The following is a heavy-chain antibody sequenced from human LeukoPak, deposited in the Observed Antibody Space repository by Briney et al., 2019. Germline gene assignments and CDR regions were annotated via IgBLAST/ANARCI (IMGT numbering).Heavy chain of an antibody. V-gene: IGHV4-39*01. CDR3: ARRTDPSYYFMDV. J-gene: IGHJ6*03. CDR1: GGSISSTTYY. D-gene: IGHD1-14*01. Sequence: SETLSLTCTVSGGSISSTTYYWGWIRQPPGKGLEWIGYIYYRGSTYYNPSLKSRVTISADTSKNQFSLKLSSVTAADTAVYYCARRTDPSYYFMDVWGKGTTVTISS. CDR2: IYYRGST.